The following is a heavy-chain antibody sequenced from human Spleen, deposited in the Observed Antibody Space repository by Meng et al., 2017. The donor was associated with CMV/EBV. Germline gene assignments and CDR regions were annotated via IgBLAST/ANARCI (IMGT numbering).Heavy chain of an antibody. CDR2: INPNSGGT. J-gene: IGHJ5*02. Sequence: FTGYYMHWVRQAPGQGLEWMGWINPNSGGTNYAQKFQGRVTMTTDKSTRTAYMELRSLRSDDTAVYYCARAPPNYDILTGYYFWFDPWGQGTLVTVSS. D-gene: IGHD3-9*01. CDR3: ARAPPNYDILTGYYFWFDP. CDR1: FTGYY. V-gene: IGHV1-2*02.